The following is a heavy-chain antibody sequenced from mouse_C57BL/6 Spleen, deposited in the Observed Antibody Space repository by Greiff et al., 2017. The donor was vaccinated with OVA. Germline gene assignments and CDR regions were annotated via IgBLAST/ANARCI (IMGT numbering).Heavy chain of an antibody. D-gene: IGHD1-1*01. CDR3: ASGGSSH. CDR1: GYTFTDYY. J-gene: IGHJ3*01. V-gene: IGHV1-26*01. CDR2: INPNNGGT. Sequence: EVQLQQSGPELVKPGASVKISCKASGYTFTDYYMNWVKQSHGQSLEWIGDINPNNGGTSYNQKFKGKATLTVDKSSSTAYMELRSLTSEDSAVYYCASGGSSHWGQGTLVTVSA.